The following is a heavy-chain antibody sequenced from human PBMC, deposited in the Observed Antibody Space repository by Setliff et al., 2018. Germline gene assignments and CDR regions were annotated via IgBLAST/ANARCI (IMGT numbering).Heavy chain of an antibody. CDR2: ISSSSSTI. CDR3: AKDLGYSYGYRFDY. J-gene: IGHJ4*02. V-gene: IGHV3-48*01. CDR1: GFTFSSYS. D-gene: IGHD5-18*01. Sequence: GGSLRLSCAASGFTFSSYSMNWVRQAPGKGLEWVSYISSSSSTIYYADSVKGRFTISRDNAKNSLYLQMNSLRAEDTAVYYCAKDLGYSYGYRFDYWGQGTLVTVSS.